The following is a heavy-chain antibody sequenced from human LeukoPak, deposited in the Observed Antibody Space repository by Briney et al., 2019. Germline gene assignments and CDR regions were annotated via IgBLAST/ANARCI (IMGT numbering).Heavy chain of an antibody. D-gene: IGHD6-6*01. CDR2: IIPIFGTA. V-gene: IGHV1-69*13. J-gene: IGHJ4*02. CDR1: GGTFSSYA. CDR3: ASWSSSSGRHFDY. Sequence: SVKVSCKASGGTFSSYAISWVRQAPGQGLEWMGGIIPIFGTANYAQKFQGRVTITADESTSTAYMELSSLRSEDTAVYYCASWSSSSGRHFDYWGQGTLVTVSS.